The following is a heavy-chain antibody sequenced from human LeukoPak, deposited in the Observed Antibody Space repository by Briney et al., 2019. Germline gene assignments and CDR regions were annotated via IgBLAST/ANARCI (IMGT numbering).Heavy chain of an antibody. D-gene: IGHD3-9*01. CDR2: INPNSGGT. Sequence: GASVKVSCKASGYTFTGYYMHWVRQAPGQGLEWMGWINPNSGGTNYAQKFQGWVTMTRDTSISTAYMELSRLRPDDTAVYYCARGRYFDWLFLDYWGQGTLVTVSS. CDR1: GYTFTGYY. J-gene: IGHJ4*02. CDR3: ARGRYFDWLFLDY. V-gene: IGHV1-2*04.